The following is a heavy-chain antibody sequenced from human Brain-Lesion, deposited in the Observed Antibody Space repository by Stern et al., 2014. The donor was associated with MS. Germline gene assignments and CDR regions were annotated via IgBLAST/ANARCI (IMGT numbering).Heavy chain of an antibody. J-gene: IGHJ4*02. CDR3: AKDRQWLTYFFDY. Sequence: QVQLVQSGGGVVQPGRPLRLSCAASGFTLSSFGMHWVRQAPGKGLEWVAVISYDGSNKYYADAVKGRFTISRDNSKNTLYMQMNSLRAEDTAVYYCAKDRQWLTYFFDYWGQGSLVTVSS. CDR1: GFTLSSFG. D-gene: IGHD3-22*01. V-gene: IGHV3-30*18. CDR2: ISYDGSNK.